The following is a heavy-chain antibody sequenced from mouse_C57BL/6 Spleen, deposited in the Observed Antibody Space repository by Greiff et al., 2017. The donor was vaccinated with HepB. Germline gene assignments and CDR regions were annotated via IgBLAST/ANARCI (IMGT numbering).Heavy chain of an antibody. Sequence: QVQLQQPGAELVKPGASVKLSCKASGYTFTSYWMHWVKQRPGQGLEWIGMIHPNSGSTNYNEKFKSKATLTVDKSSSTAYMQLSSLTSEESEDYYGARSDYYGSSYYAMDYWGQGTSVTVSS. CDR1: GYTFTSYW. V-gene: IGHV1-64*01. CDR3: ARSDYYGSSYYAMDY. D-gene: IGHD1-1*01. CDR2: IHPNSGST. J-gene: IGHJ4*01.